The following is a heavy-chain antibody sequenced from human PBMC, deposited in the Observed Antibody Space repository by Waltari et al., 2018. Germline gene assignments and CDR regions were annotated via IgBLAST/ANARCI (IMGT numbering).Heavy chain of an antibody. CDR1: GYTFTSYA. V-gene: IGHV1-3*01. Sequence: QVQLVQSGAEVKKPGASVKVSCKASGYTFTSYAMHWVRQAPGQRLEWMGWINAGNGNTKYSQNFQGRVTITRDTSASTAYMELSSLRSEDTAVYYCARVGSAIPIYYFDYWGQGTLVTVSS. CDR3: ARVGSAIPIYYFDY. J-gene: IGHJ4*02. CDR2: INAGNGNT. D-gene: IGHD2-21*02.